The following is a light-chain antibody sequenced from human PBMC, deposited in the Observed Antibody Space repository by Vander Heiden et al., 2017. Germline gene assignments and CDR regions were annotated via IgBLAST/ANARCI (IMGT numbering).Light chain of an antibody. V-gene: IGKV1-5*03. CDR2: KAS. J-gene: IGKJ1*01. Sequence: DIQMTQSPATLSASVGDRVTITCRASQSFSTWLAWYQQKPGKAPKLLIYKASNLESGVPSRFSGSGSGTEYTLTISSLQPDDFATYYCQQENSSTWTFGQGTKVEIK. CDR3: QQENSSTWT. CDR1: QSFSTW.